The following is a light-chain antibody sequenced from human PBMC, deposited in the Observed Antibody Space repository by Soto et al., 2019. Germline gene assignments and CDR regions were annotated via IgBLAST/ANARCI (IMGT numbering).Light chain of an antibody. V-gene: IGKV3-20*01. CDR2: GAS. Sequence: EIELTQSPGTLSLSPGERATLSCRASQSVSSSYLAWYQQKPGQAPRLLIYGASSRATGIPDRFSGSGSATDFTLTISRLEPEDFAVYYCQRYGTSPPLTFGGGTKVEIK. J-gene: IGKJ4*01. CDR1: QSVSSSY. CDR3: QRYGTSPPLT.